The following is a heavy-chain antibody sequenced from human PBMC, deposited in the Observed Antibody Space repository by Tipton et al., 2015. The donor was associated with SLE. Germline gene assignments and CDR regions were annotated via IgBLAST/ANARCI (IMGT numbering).Heavy chain of an antibody. D-gene: IGHD1-1*01. V-gene: IGHV4-39*01. Sequence: TLSLTCTVSGGSISRGPYHWGWIRQTPGKGLEWIGNVYYSGSAYYSRSLKSRVTISVDTSKMQFSLRLTSVTAADTAFYFCARHDVSVTGTKGFDYWGQGNPVTVSS. CDR1: GGSISRGPYH. J-gene: IGHJ4*02. CDR3: ARHDVSVTGTKGFDY. CDR2: VYYSGSA.